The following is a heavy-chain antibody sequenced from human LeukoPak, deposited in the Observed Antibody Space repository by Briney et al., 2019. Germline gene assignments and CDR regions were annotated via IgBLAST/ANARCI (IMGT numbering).Heavy chain of an antibody. V-gene: IGHV4-38-2*01. CDR1: GYSISSGYY. CDR3: ARVRSAAGTYWFDP. Sequence: SETLSLTCAVSGYSISSGYYWGWIRQPPGKGLEWIGSIYHSGSTYYNPSLKSRVTISVDTSKNQFSLKLSSVTAADTAVYYCARVRSAAGTYWFDPWGQGTLVTVSS. J-gene: IGHJ5*02. D-gene: IGHD6-19*01. CDR2: IYHSGST.